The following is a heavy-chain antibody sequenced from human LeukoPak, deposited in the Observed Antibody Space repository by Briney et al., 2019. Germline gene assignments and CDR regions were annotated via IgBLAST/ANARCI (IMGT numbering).Heavy chain of an antibody. D-gene: IGHD2-15*01. CDR2: ISPGSSHT. J-gene: IGHJ5*02. Sequence: PGGSLRLSCAASGFTFSSYSMTWVRQAPGKGLEWVSSISPGSSHTYYADPVKGRLTISRDNARNLLYLQMNSLRAEDTAVYYCARVEEAAAFDPWGQGTLVTVSS. CDR3: ARVEEAAAFDP. V-gene: IGHV3-21*01. CDR1: GFTFSSYS.